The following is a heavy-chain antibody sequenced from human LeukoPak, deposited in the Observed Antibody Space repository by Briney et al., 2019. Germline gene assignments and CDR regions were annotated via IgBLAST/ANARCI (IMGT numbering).Heavy chain of an antibody. D-gene: IGHD3-22*01. CDR3: ARGLSSGYPFWVH. CDR1: GGSISSGGYS. Sequence: SETLSLTCAVSGGSISSGGYSWSWIRQPPGKGLEWIGYIYHSGSTYYNPSLKSRVTISVDRSKNQFSLKLSSVTAADTAVYYCARGLSSGYPFWVHWGQGTLVTVSS. CDR2: IYHSGST. J-gene: IGHJ4*02. V-gene: IGHV4-30-2*01.